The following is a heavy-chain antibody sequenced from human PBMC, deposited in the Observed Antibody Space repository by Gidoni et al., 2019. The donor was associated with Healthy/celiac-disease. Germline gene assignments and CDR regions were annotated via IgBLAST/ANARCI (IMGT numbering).Heavy chain of an antibody. V-gene: IGHV4-34*01. CDR1: GGSFSGYY. D-gene: IGHD5-12*01. Sequence: QVQLQQWGAGLLKPSETLSLTCAVYGGSFSGYYWSWIRQPPGKGLEWIGEINHSGSTNYNPSLKSRVTISVDTSKNQFSLKLSSVTAADTAVYYCARRWLRQPFDPWGQGTLVTVSS. CDR2: INHSGST. J-gene: IGHJ5*02. CDR3: ARRWLRQPFDP.